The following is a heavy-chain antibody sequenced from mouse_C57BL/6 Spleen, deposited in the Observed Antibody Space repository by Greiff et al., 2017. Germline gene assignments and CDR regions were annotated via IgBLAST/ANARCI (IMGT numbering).Heavy chain of an antibody. CDR1: GFNIKNTY. V-gene: IGHV14-3*01. J-gene: IGHJ4*01. D-gene: IGHD1-1*01. CDR3: ARALLRRGPLYAMDY. CDR2: IDPANGNT. Sequence: VQLQQSVAELVRPGASVKLSCTASGFNIKNTYMHWVKQRPEQGLEWIGRIDPANGNTKYDPKVQGKATITADTSSNTAYLQLSSLTSEDTAIYYCARALLRRGPLYAMDYWGQGTSVTVSS.